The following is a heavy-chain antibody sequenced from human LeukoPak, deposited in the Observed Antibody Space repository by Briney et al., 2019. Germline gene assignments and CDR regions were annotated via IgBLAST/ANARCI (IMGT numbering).Heavy chain of an antibody. D-gene: IGHD3-10*01. Sequence: GGSLRLSCAASGFTFSSYAMSWVRQAPGKGLEWVSAISGSGGSTYYADSVKGRFTISRDNSKNTLYLQMNSLRAEDTAVYYCPKDQEYYGSGSYNDYWGQGTLVTVSS. CDR3: PKDQEYYGSGSYNDY. J-gene: IGHJ4*02. V-gene: IGHV3-23*01. CDR2: ISGSGGST. CDR1: GFTFSSYA.